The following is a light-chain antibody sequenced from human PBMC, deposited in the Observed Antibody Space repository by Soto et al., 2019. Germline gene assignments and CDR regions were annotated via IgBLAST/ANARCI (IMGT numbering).Light chain of an antibody. CDR1: SSDVGSSNG. CDR2: DVS. V-gene: IGLV2-18*02. J-gene: IGLJ1*01. CDR3: SSYTTSSTYV. Sequence: QSALTHPTSVSWSPGQSVAISCTGTSSDVGSSNGVSWYQQPPGTAPKLMIYDVSNRPSGVLDRFSGSKSGNTASLTICGLQAEDEADYYCSSYTTSSTYVFGTGTKVTVL.